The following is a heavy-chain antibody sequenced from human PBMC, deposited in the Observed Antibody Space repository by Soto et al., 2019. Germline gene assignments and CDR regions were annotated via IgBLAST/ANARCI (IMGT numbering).Heavy chain of an antibody. D-gene: IGHD6-13*01. CDR3: AGIAAANYYYGMAV. CDR1: GFTFSDYY. J-gene: IGHJ6*02. CDR2: ISSSSSYT. Sequence: PGGSLRLSCAASGFTFSDYYMSWIRQAPGKGLEWVSYISSSSSYTNYADSVKGRFTISRDNAKNSLYLQMNSLRAEDTAVYYSAGIAAANYYYGMAVWGQGTTVTVSS. V-gene: IGHV3-11*06.